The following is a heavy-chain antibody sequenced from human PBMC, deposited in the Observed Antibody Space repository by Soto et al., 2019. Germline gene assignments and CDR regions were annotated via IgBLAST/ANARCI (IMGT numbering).Heavy chain of an antibody. Sequence: SVKVSCKASGGTFSSYAISWVRQAPGQGLEWMGGIIPIFGTANYAQKFQGRVTITADESTSTVYMELSSLRSEDTAVYYCARDPEYSSSSGAFDIWGQGTMVTVSS. D-gene: IGHD6-6*01. J-gene: IGHJ3*02. CDR2: IIPIFGTA. CDR3: ARDPEYSSSSGAFDI. CDR1: GGTFSSYA. V-gene: IGHV1-69*13.